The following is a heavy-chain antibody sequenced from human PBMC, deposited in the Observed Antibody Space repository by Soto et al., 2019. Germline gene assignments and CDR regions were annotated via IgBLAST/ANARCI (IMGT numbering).Heavy chain of an antibody. CDR1: GGSISSGGYS. CDR3: ARVSQFYGGNSEYFQH. Sequence: SETLSLTCAVSGGSISSGGYSWSWIRQPPGKGLEWIGYIYYSGSTYYNPSLKSRVTISVDTSKNQFSLKLSSVTAADTAVYYCARVSQFYGGNSEYFQHWGQGTLVTVSS. J-gene: IGHJ1*01. V-gene: IGHV4-31*11. D-gene: IGHD2-21*02. CDR2: IYYSGST.